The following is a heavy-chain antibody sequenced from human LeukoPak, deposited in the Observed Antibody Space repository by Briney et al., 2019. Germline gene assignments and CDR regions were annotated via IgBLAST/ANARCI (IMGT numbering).Heavy chain of an antibody. V-gene: IGHV3-30*03. CDR3: ARDLSAAYDF. Sequence: GGSLRLSCAASGFTFSSSGMHWVRQAPGKGLEWVAVISYDGSNKYYANSVKGRFTVSRDNSKDTLYLQMDSLRAEDTAVYYCARDLSAAYDFWGQGVLVTVSS. D-gene: IGHD2-21*01. CDR2: ISYDGSNK. J-gene: IGHJ4*02. CDR1: GFTFSSSG.